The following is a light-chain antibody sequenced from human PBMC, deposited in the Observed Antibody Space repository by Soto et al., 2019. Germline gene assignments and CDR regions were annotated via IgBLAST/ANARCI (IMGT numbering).Light chain of an antibody. CDR2: GAS. V-gene: IGKV3-15*01. Sequence: EIVMTQSPATLSVSPGERATLSCRASQSVSSTLAWYQQTPGQAPRLLIYGASTRATGIPARFSGSGSGTEFTLTISSLQSEDFAVYYCQQYNNWPPGTLGQGTKLEIK. CDR1: QSVSST. CDR3: QQYNNWPPGT. J-gene: IGKJ2*01.